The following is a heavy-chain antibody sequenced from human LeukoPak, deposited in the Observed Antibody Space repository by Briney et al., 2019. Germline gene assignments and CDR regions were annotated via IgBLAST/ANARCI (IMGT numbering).Heavy chain of an antibody. D-gene: IGHD3-22*01. CDR1: GFTFTSSA. V-gene: IGHV1-58*01. Sequence: ASGKVSCKASGFTFTSSAVQWVRQARGPRLGWQGWIVVGNGNTNYAQKFQERVTITRDMSTSTAYMEPSSLRSEDTALYYGAAKDSSGFIDAFDMWGQGTMVTVSS. J-gene: IGHJ3*02. CDR3: AAKDSSGFIDAFDM. CDR2: IVVGNGNT.